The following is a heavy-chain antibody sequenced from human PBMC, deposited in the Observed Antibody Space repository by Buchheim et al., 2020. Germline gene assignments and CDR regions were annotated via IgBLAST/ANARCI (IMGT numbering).Heavy chain of an antibody. Sequence: EVQLVEPGGGLVKPGGSLRLSCAASRLTFRNAWMSWVRQAPGKGLEWVGRIECKTDGGTTDYAAPVKDRFTISRDDSKSTLYLQMTSLKIEDTAVYYGAVERYQLRLFDPGGKGTL. CDR3: AVERYQLRLFDP. D-gene: IGHD2-2*01. CDR1: RLTFRNAW. J-gene: IGHJ5*02. CDR2: IECKTDGGTT. V-gene: IGHV3-15*04.